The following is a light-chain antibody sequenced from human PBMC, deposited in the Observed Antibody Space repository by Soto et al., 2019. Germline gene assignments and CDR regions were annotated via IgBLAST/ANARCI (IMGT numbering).Light chain of an antibody. Sequence: DIQMTQSPSTLSASIGDRVTITCRASESIRTWLAWYQHKPGKAPKFLIYDASSLESGVPSKFSGSGSGKEFTLTISNLQPDDFATYFCQQYNNYPRSFGQGTKVEIK. V-gene: IGKV1-5*01. J-gene: IGKJ1*01. CDR3: QQYNNYPRS. CDR1: ESIRTW. CDR2: DAS.